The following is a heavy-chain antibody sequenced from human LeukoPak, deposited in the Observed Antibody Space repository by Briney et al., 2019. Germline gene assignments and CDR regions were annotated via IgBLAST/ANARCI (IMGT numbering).Heavy chain of an antibody. CDR3: TKDVQNDVGATDC. CDR1: GFTFSIHA. CDR2: IDRSGERT. V-gene: IGHV3-23*01. Sequence: GGSMRLSCAASGFTFSIHAMTWVRQAPGKGLEWVSTIDRSGERTHYADSVKGRFTISRDNSRNTLYLQMNSLRAEDTAIYYCTKDVQNDVGATDCWGQGTLVTVSS. J-gene: IGHJ4*02. D-gene: IGHD1-26*01.